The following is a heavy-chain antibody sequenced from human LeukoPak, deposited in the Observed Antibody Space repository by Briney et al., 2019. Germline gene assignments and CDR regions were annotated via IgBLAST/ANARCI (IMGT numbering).Heavy chain of an antibody. D-gene: IGHD2-2*01. CDR1: GLTFSSYA. CDR2: ISGSGGST. CDR3: AKGGLGCSSTSCFDY. J-gene: IGHJ4*02. Sequence: GSLRLSCEASGLTFSSYAMSWVRQAPGKGLEWVSAISGSGGSTYYADSVKGRFTISRDNSKNTLYLQMNSLRVEDTAVYYCAKGGLGCSSTSCFDYWGQGTLVTVSS. V-gene: IGHV3-23*01.